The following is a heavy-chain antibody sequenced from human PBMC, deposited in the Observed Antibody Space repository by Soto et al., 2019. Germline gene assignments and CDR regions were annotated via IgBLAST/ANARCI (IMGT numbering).Heavy chain of an antibody. CDR3: ARDLAIYSGKFDYVLDF. V-gene: IGHV3-48*03. CDR1: GFTFSNYE. Sequence: GGSLRLSCAVSGFTFSNYEMNWVRQAPGKGLEWVSYIGTSGRTIYYADSVRGRFTISRDNAKNSLYLQMNSLRAEDTAVYYCARDLAIYSGKFDYVLDFWGKGTTVTVSS. J-gene: IGHJ6*04. CDR2: IGTSGRTI. D-gene: IGHD4-17*01.